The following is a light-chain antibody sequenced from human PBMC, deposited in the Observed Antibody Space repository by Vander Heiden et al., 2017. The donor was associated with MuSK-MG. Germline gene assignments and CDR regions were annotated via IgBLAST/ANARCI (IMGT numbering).Light chain of an antibody. J-gene: IGLJ2*01. V-gene: IGLV3-1*01. Sequence: SYERPQAPSVSVSPGQTASITCSGDKLGYKYACWYQQKPGQSPVLVIYQDSKRPSGIPERFSGSNSGNTATLTISGTQAMDEADYYCQAWDSSTVVFGGGTKLTVL. CDR1: KLGYKY. CDR2: QDS. CDR3: QAWDSSTVV.